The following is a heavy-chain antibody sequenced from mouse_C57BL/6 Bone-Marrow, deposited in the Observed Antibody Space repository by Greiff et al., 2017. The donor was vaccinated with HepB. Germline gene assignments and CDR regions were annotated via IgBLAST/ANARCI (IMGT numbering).Heavy chain of an antibody. D-gene: IGHD2-1*01. CDR1: GYTFTDYY. CDR2: INPNNGGT. J-gene: IGHJ2*01. Sequence: EVMLQQSGPELVKPGASVKISCKASGYTFTDYYMNWVKQSHGKSLEWIGDINPNNGGTSYNQKFKGKATLTVDKSSSTAYMELRSLTSEDSAVYYCARPLYYGNYYFDYWGQGTTLTVSS. CDR3: ARPLYYGNYYFDY. V-gene: IGHV1-26*01.